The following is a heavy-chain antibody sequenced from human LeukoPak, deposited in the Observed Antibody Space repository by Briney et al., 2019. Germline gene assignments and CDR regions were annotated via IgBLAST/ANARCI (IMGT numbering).Heavy chain of an antibody. Sequence: GGSLRLSCAASGFTFSSYAMHWVRQAPGKGLEWVAVISYDGSNKYYADSVKGRFTISRDNSKNTLYLQMNSLRAEDTAVYYCVEGQPGGTQLPSWAPYYFDYWGQGTLVTVSS. CDR3: VEGQPGGTQLPSWAPYYFDY. CDR1: GFTFSSYA. V-gene: IGHV3-30*18. D-gene: IGHD5-18*01. CDR2: ISYDGSNK. J-gene: IGHJ4*02.